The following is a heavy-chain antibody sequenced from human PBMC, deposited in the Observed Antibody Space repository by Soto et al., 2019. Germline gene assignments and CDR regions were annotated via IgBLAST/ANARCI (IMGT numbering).Heavy chain of an antibody. CDR2: IAYDGSNA. J-gene: IGHJ6*02. V-gene: IGHV3-30-3*01. D-gene: IGHD2-15*01. CDR3: ARGDREDILVVVGARPGEYGIDI. CDR1: GFTFRNYA. Sequence: QVQLVESGGGVVQPGGSLRLSCAASGFTFRNYAMHWVRQAPGKGLECLAVIAYDGSNAFYRDSVKGRFTISRDNSKKGLYLHMNSLRSEDTGVYYCARGDREDILVVVGARPGEYGIDIWGQGTTVTVSS.